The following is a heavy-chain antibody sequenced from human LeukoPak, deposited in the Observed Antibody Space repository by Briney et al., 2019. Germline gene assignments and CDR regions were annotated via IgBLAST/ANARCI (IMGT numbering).Heavy chain of an antibody. V-gene: IGHV7-4-1*02. CDR3: ARGERSSGWYTPDY. Sequence: ASVKVSCKASGYTFTSYDINWVRQATGQGLEWMGWINTNTGNPTYAQGFTGRFVFSLDTSVSTAYLQISSLKAEDTAVYYCARGERSSGWYTPDYWGQGTLVTVSS. D-gene: IGHD6-19*01. J-gene: IGHJ4*02. CDR1: GYTFTSYD. CDR2: INTNTGNP.